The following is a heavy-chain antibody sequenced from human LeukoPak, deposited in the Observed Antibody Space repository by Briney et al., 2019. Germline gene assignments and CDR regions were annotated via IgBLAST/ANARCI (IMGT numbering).Heavy chain of an antibody. Sequence: PGRSLRLSCAASGFTFSSYGMHWVRQAPGKGLEWVAVIWYDGSNKYYADSVKGRFTISRDNSKNTLYLQMNSLRAEDTAVYYCARGVFPKWLLDYWGQGTLVTVSS. J-gene: IGHJ4*02. CDR3: ARGVFPKWLLDY. D-gene: IGHD5-12*01. CDR2: IWYDGSNK. CDR1: GFTFSSYG. V-gene: IGHV3-33*01.